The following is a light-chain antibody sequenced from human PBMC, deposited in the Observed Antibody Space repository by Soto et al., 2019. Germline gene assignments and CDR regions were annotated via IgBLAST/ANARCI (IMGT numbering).Light chain of an antibody. J-gene: IGKJ1*01. V-gene: IGKV1-5*03. CDR3: QQYSSLPWT. CDR2: EAS. CDR1: QSISTY. Sequence: DIQMTQSPSTLSASVGDRVTISCRASQSISTYLAWYQQEPGKAPKLLLFEASSLKSGVPSRFSGSGSATEFTLTISNLQPDDFATYYCQQYSSLPWTFGQGSKVEVK.